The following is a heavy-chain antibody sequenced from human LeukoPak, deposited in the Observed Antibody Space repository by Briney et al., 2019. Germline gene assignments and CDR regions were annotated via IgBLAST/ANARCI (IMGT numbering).Heavy chain of an antibody. V-gene: IGHV1-69*05. CDR1: GGTFNNSA. Sequence: SVKVSCKTSGGTFNNSAISWVRQAPGQGLEWLGGIMPLFGTAGYAQKFQGRVTIAKDESTRTVYLELTSLTSVDTAVYYCARDVHGDYGSGWFDPWGQGTLVSVSS. D-gene: IGHD4-17*01. J-gene: IGHJ5*02. CDR3: ARDVHGDYGSGWFDP. CDR2: IMPLFGTA.